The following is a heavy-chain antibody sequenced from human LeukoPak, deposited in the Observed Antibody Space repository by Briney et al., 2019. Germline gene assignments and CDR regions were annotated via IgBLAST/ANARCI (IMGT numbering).Heavy chain of an antibody. D-gene: IGHD6-13*01. CDR1: GGSIGSGDYY. V-gene: IGHV4-30-4*08. Sequence: SQTLSLTXTVSGGSIGSGDYYWSWICQSPGKGLQWIGYIYYAGSTKYNASLKSRLTISLDTSKNQFSLEVYSMTAADTAVYYCARTDASSPFDPWGQGTLVTVSS. CDR3: ARTDASSPFDP. CDR2: IYYAGST. J-gene: IGHJ5*02.